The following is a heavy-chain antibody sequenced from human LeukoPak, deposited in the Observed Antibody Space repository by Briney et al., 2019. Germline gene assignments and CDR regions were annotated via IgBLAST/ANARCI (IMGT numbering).Heavy chain of an antibody. CDR2: IYYSGST. Sequence: PSETLSLTCTVSGGSISSYYWSWIRQPPGKGLEWIGYIYYSGSTNYNPSLESRVTISVDTSKNQFSLKLSSVTAADTAVYYCARGLDHQSAAPPYFDYWGQGTLVTVSS. CDR3: ARGLDHQSAAPPYFDY. D-gene: IGHD6-13*01. J-gene: IGHJ4*02. V-gene: IGHV4-59*12. CDR1: GGSISSYY.